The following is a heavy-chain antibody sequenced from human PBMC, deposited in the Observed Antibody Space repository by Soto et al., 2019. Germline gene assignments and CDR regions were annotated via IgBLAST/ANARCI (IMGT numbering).Heavy chain of an antibody. CDR1: GGSFSGYY. J-gene: IGHJ5*02. D-gene: IGHD3-16*02. CDR2: INHSGST. CDR3: ARGRGVWGSYHYNWFDP. Sequence: QVQLQQWGAGLLKPSETLSLTCAVYGGSFSGYYWSWIRQPLGKGLEWIGEINHSGSTNYNPSLKSRVTISVDTSKNQFSLKLTSVTAADTAVYYCARGRGVWGSYHYNWFDPWGQGTLVTVSS. V-gene: IGHV4-34*02.